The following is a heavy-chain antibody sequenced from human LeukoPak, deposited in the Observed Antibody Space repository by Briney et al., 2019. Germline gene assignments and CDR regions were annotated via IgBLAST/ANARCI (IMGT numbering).Heavy chain of an antibody. J-gene: IGHJ6*02. D-gene: IGHD2-15*01. Sequence: GRSLRLSWAASGFTFSSYAMHWVRQAPGKGLEWVAVISYDGSNKYYADSVKGRFTISRDNSKNTLYLQMNSLRAEDTAVYYCARAGRKYCSGGSCYYGMDVWGQGTTVTVS. V-gene: IGHV3-30-3*01. CDR3: ARAGRKYCSGGSCYYGMDV. CDR1: GFTFSSYA. CDR2: ISYDGSNK.